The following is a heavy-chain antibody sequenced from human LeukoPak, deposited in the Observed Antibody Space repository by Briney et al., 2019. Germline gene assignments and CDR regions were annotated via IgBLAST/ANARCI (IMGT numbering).Heavy chain of an antibody. D-gene: IGHD2-2*01. CDR2: IYDSGST. CDR3: ARDCSSTSCYLPDV. CDR1: GGSIISYY. Sequence: SETLSLTCTVSGGSIISYYWSWIRQPPGKGLEWIGYIYDSGSTNYNPSLKSRVTISLDTSKNQFSLKLTSVTAADTAVYYCARDCSSTSCYLPDVWGKGTTVIVSS. V-gene: IGHV4-59*01. J-gene: IGHJ6*04.